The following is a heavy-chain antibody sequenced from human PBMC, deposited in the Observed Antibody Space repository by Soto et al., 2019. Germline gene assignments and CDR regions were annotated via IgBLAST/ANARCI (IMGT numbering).Heavy chain of an antibody. J-gene: IGHJ4*02. V-gene: IGHV3-21*01. Sequence: PGGARRLSCLASGFTFSRFNMKWGRQAPGKGLEWVSSISDGSTYIYYADSVKGRFSVSRDNAKNSLFLQMDSLRVEDTAVYYCPRAYGSSFADWGQGTLVTVSS. D-gene: IGHD2-15*01. CDR3: PRAYGSSFAD. CDR1: GFTFSRFN. CDR2: ISDGSTYI.